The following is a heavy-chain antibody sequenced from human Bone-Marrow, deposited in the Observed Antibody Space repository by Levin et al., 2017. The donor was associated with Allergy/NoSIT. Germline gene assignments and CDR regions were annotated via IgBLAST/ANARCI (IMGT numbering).Heavy chain of an antibody. Sequence: GESLKISCAASGFNFNYYGMHWVRQAPGKGLDWVAVILYDGRNEYYADSVKGRFTISRDTSMNTVFLQMNGLRPEDTALYYCARGDLPCSGSCSHYFDSWGQGTLVVVSS. D-gene: IGHD2-15*01. CDR3: ARGDLPCSGSCSHYFDS. CDR1: GFNFNYYG. V-gene: IGHV3-30*03. CDR2: ILYDGRNE. J-gene: IGHJ4*02.